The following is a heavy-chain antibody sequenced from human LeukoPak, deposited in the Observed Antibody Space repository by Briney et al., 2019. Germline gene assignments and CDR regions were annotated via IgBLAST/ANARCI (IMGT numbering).Heavy chain of an antibody. D-gene: IGHD6-13*01. CDR3: AREDGSSWSSFDY. Sequence: SETLSLTCTVSGGSVSSGSYYWSWIRQPPGKGLEWIGYIYYSGSTNYNPSLKRQVTISVDTSKNQFSLKLSSVTAADTAVYYCAREDGSSWSSFDYWGQGTLVTVSS. J-gene: IGHJ4*02. V-gene: IGHV4-61*01. CDR1: GGSVSSGSYY. CDR2: IYYSGST.